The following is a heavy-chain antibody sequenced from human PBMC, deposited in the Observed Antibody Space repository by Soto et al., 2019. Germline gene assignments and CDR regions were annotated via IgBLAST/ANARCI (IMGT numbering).Heavy chain of an antibody. CDR3: ARDHDVVVSIEKRRYFSYYGMDV. D-gene: IGHD3-16*02. V-gene: IGHV3-30*01. J-gene: IGHJ6*02. Sequence: QGHLVESGGGVVQPGRSLRLSCAASGFTFNTYPMHWVRQAPGKGLEWVAVIPYDGTNDWYAESVRGRFIISRDDSQNTLYLQMNSLTIEDTAVYYCARDHDVVVSIEKRRYFSYYGMDVWGQGTTVTVSS. CDR1: GFTFNTYP. CDR2: IPYDGTND.